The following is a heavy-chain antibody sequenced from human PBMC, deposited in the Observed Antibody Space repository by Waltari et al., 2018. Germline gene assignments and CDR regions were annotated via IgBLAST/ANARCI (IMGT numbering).Heavy chain of an antibody. J-gene: IGHJ3*02. CDR1: GYTFTSYD. Sequence: QVQLVQSGAEVKKPGASVKVSCKASGYTFTSYDINWVRQATGQGLEWMGWRNPNSGNTGYAQKFQGRVTMTRNTSISIAYMELSSLRSEDTAVYYCVRYMVTAPLGIVDAFDIWGQGTMVTVSS. CDR2: RNPNSGNT. D-gene: IGHD5-18*01. CDR3: VRYMVTAPLGIVDAFDI. V-gene: IGHV1-8*01.